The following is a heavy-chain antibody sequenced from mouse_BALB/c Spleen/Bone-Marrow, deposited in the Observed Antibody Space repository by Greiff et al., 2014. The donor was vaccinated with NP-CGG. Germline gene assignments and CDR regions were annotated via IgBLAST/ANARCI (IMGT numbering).Heavy chain of an antibody. CDR2: IDPENGDT. CDR3: NARGDYDFDYFDY. D-gene: IGHD2-4*01. Sequence: LVESGAELVRSGASVKLSCTASGFNIKDYYMRWVKQRPEQGPEWIGWIDPENGDTEYAPKFQGKATMTADTSSNTAYLQLSSLTSEDTAVYYCNARGDYDFDYFDYWGQGTTLTVSS. J-gene: IGHJ2*01. CDR1: GFNIKDYY. V-gene: IGHV14-4*02.